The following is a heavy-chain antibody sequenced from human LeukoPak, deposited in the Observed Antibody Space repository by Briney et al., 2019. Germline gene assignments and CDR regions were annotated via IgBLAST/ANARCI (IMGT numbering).Heavy chain of an antibody. J-gene: IGHJ4*02. Sequence: SVKVSCKASGYTFTGYYMHWVRQAPGQGLEWMGGIIPIFGTANYAQKFQGRVTITTDESTSTAYMELSSLRSEDTAVYYCATPPVVYYDILTGYFPLDYWGQGTLVTVSS. CDR1: GYTFTGYY. V-gene: IGHV1-69*05. CDR2: IIPIFGTA. CDR3: ATPPVVYYDILTGYFPLDY. D-gene: IGHD3-9*01.